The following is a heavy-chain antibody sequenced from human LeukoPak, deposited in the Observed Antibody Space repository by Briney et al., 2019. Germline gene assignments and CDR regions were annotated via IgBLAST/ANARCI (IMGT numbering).Heavy chain of an antibody. J-gene: IGHJ4*02. CDR3: AKDLEKCPFQYDSSGGSIGY. V-gene: IGHV3-23*01. CDR2: ISGSGGST. D-gene: IGHD3-22*01. CDR1: GFTFSSYA. Sequence: GGSLRLSCAASGFTFSSYAMSWVRQAPGKGLEWVSAISGSGGSTYYADAVRGRFTISRDNSTNTLYLQMNSLRAEETAVYYCAKDLEKCPFQYDSSGGSIGYWGQGTLITVSS.